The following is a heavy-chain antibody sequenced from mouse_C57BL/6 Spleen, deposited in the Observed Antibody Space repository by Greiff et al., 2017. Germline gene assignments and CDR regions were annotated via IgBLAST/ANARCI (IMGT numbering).Heavy chain of an antibody. CDR2: ISSGGDYI. Sequence: DVHLVESGEGLVKPGGSLKLSCAASGFTFSSYAMSWVRQTPEKRLEWVAYISSGGDYIYYADTVKGRFTISRDNARNTLYLQMSSLKSEDTAMXYCTKGYGSSSAWFAYGGQGTLVTVSA. V-gene: IGHV5-9-1*02. CDR3: TKGYGSSSAWFAY. J-gene: IGHJ3*01. CDR1: GFTFSSYA. D-gene: IGHD1-1*01.